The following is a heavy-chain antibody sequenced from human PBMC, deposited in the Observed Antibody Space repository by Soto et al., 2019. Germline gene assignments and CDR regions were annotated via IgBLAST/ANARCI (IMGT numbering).Heavy chain of an antibody. CDR3: VRDLDGSGSYYTDY. Sequence: ASVKVSCKASGYTFSIYGINWVRQAPGQGLEWMGWTRPNNGNTKYAQNLQGRVTMATDTSTSTAYMELRSLRPDDTAVYYCVRDLDGSGSYYTDYWGQGTLVTVSS. CDR1: GYTFSIYG. CDR2: TRPNNGNT. J-gene: IGHJ4*02. V-gene: IGHV1-18*01. D-gene: IGHD3-10*01.